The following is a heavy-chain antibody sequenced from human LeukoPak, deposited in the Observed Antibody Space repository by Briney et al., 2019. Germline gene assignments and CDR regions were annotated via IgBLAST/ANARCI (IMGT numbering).Heavy chain of an antibody. CDR1: GLTFSNAW. CDR2: IKRKSDGGTT. D-gene: IGHD1-14*01. J-gene: IGHJ4*02. CDR3: TTELDVRPNHY. V-gene: IGHV3-15*01. Sequence: PGGSLRLSCAASGLTFSNAWMSWVRQAPGKGLEWVGRIKRKSDGGTTDYAAPVKGRFTISRDDSKNTLYLQMNSLKSEDTAVYYCTTELDVRPNHYWGQGTLVTVSS.